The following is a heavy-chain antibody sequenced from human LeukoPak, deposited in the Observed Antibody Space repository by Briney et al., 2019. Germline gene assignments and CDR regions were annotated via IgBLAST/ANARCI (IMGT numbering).Heavy chain of an antibody. CDR1: GFTFSSYS. V-gene: IGHV3-48*01. D-gene: IGHD3-22*01. J-gene: IGHJ4*02. Sequence: PGGSLRLSCAASGFTFSSYSMNWVRQAPGEGLEWVSYISSLSGTIYYADSVKSRFTISRDNAKNSLYLQMNSLRAEDTAVYYCARAASSGYYHPINWGQGTLVTVSS. CDR2: ISSLSGTI. CDR3: ARAASSGYYHPIN.